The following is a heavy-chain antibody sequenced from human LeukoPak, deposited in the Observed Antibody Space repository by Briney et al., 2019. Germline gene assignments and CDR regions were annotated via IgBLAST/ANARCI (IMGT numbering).Heavy chain of an antibody. J-gene: IGHJ4*02. V-gene: IGHV1-69*05. D-gene: IGHD4-17*01. Sequence: SVTVSCKASGGTFSSYAISWVRQAPGQGLEWMGRIIPIFGTANYAQKFQGRVTITTDESTSTAYIELISLRSEDTAVYYCARDQDFGPQYGDYQYYFDYWGQGTLVTVSS. CDR3: ARDQDFGPQYGDYQYYFDY. CDR1: GGTFSSYA. CDR2: IIPIFGTA.